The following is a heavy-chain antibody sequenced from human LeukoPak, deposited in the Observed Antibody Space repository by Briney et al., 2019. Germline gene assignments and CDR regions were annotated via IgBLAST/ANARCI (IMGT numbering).Heavy chain of an antibody. CDR2: INPSGGST. V-gene: IGHV1-46*01. J-gene: IGHJ4*02. D-gene: IGHD3-22*01. CDR1: GYTFTSYY. CDR3: AREENYYDSSGYYLHNFDY. Sequence: ASLKVSCKASGYTFTSYYMHWVRQAPGQGLEWMGIINPSGGSTSYAQKFQGRVTMTRDTSTSTVYMELSSLRSEDTAVYYCAREENYYDSSGYYLHNFDYWGQGTLVTVAS.